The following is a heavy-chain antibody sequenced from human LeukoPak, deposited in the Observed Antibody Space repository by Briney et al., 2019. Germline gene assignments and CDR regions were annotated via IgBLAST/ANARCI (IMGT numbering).Heavy chain of an antibody. CDR1: GFTFSSYS. D-gene: IGHD3-10*01. J-gene: IGHJ4*02. V-gene: IGHV3-48*04. Sequence: GGSLRLSCAASGFTFSSYSMNWVRQAPGKGLGWVSYISSSSSTIYYADSVKGRFTISRDNAENSLYLQMNSLRAEDTAVYHCGSSYGSGSYKHLGYWGQGTLVTVSS. CDR3: GSSYGSGSYKHLGY. CDR2: ISSSSSTI.